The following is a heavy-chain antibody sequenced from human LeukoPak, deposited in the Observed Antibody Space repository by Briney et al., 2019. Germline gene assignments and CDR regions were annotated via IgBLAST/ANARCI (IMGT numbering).Heavy chain of an antibody. D-gene: IGHD3-22*01. J-gene: IGHJ3*02. CDR3: ARTTMIVVVIDVAFDI. V-gene: IGHV1-2*02. CDR2: INPNSGGT. CDR1: GYTFTGYY. Sequence: ASVKVSCKASGYTFTGYYMHWVRQAPGQGLEWMGWINPNSGGTNYAQKFQGRVTMTRDTSISTAYMELSRLRSDDTAVYYCARTTMIVVVIDVAFDIWGQGTMVTVYS.